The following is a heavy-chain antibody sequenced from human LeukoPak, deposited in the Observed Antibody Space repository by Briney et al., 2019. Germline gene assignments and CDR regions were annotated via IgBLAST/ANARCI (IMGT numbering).Heavy chain of an antibody. CDR1: GGSISSYY. CDR2: IYYSGST. J-gene: IGHJ4*02. CDR3: ARGVYYDFWSGYYTRESASFDY. Sequence: SETLSLTCTVSGGSISSYYWSWIRQPPGKGLEWIGYIYYSGSTNYNPSLKSRVTISVDTSKNQFSLKLSSVTAADTAVYYCARGVYYDFWSGYYTRESASFDYWGQGTLVTVSS. V-gene: IGHV4-59*01. D-gene: IGHD3-3*01.